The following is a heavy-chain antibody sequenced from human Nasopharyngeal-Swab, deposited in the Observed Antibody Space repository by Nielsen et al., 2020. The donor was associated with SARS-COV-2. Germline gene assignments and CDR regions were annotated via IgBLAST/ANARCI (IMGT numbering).Heavy chain of an antibody. CDR2: INDYGDRI. J-gene: IGHJ4*02. Sequence: GESLKISCSVSGFFFSRFAMHWVRQAPGKGLEYVSTINDYGDRIHYADSVRGRFTISRDNSKNTAYLQMDSLRAEDTALYYCATWIVGHFDHWGQGAQVIVSS. V-gene: IGHV3-64*04. CDR1: GFFFSRFA. CDR3: ATWIVGHFDH. D-gene: IGHD2-15*01.